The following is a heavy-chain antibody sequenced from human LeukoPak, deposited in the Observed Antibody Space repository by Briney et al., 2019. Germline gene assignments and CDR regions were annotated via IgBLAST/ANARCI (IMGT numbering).Heavy chain of an antibody. CDR3: TRGYGSFDN. CDR1: EFTFITCD. CDR2: ISYDGNEK. D-gene: IGHD3-10*01. J-gene: IGHJ4*02. V-gene: IGHV3-30*03. Sequence: GGSLRLSCAASEFTFITCDMHWVRQAPGKGLEWVAIISYDGNEKYYADSVKGRFTISRDNSKDTLYLQMNSLIADDTAVYYCTRGYGSFDNWGQGTLVIVSS.